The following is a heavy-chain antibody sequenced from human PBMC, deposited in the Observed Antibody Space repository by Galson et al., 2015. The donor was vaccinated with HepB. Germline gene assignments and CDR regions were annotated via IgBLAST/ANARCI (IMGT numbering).Heavy chain of an antibody. CDR2: IKEDGSEK. V-gene: IGHV3-7*03. J-gene: IGHJ4*02. CDR3: ARDVYIVVAGVSVFDY. CDR1: GSIFTNYW. Sequence: SLRLSCAASGSIFTNYWMSWVRQAPGKGLGWVANIKEDGSEKGYVDSVKGRFTISRDNAKHSVYLEMNGLRADDTAVYYCARDVYIVVAGVSVFDYWGQGTLVTVSS. D-gene: IGHD6-19*01.